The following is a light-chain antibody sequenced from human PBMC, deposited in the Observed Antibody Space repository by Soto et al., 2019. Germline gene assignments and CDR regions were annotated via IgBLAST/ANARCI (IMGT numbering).Light chain of an antibody. V-gene: IGKV3-11*01. CDR1: QSIGGL. J-gene: IGKJ4*01. CDR3: QQRSKWPLT. CDR2: DTS. Sequence: IVMTQSPATLSVSPGERATLSCRASQSIGGLLAWYQQNPGQAPRLLIYDTSTRATGIPARFTGSGSGTDYTLTISSLEPDDFAVYYCQQRSKWPLTFGGGTKVEIK.